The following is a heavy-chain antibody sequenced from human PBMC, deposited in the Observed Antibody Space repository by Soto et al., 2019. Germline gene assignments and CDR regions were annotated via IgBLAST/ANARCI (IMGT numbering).Heavy chain of an antibody. CDR3: TRRKYYYDSSGYYGPAFDI. J-gene: IGHJ3*02. D-gene: IGHD3-22*01. CDR2: IIPILGIA. Sequence: SVKVSCKASGGTFSSYTISWVRQAPGQGLEWMGRIIPILGIANYAQKFQGRVTITADKSTSTAYMELSSLRSEDTAVYYCTRRKYYYDSSGYYGPAFDIWGQGTMVTVSS. V-gene: IGHV1-69*02. CDR1: GGTFSSYT.